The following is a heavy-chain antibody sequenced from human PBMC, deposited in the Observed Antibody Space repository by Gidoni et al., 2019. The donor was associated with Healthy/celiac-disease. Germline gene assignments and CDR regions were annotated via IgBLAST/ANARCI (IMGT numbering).Heavy chain of an antibody. V-gene: IGHV3-21*01. CDR3: ARIEGIAARLGGYYYYGMDV. J-gene: IGHJ6*02. Sequence: EVQLVESGGGLVKPGGSLRLSCAASGFTFSSYSMNWVRQAPGKGLEWVSSISSSSSYIYYADSVKGRFTISRDNAKNSLYLQMNSLRAEDTAVYYCARIEGIAARLGGYYYYGMDVWGQGTTVTVSS. D-gene: IGHD6-6*01. CDR1: GFTFSSYS. CDR2: ISSSSSYI.